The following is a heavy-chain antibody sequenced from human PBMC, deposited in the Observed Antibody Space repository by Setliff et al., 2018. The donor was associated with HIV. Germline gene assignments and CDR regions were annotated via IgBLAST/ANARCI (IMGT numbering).Heavy chain of an antibody. V-gene: IGHV1-69-2*01. D-gene: IGHD6-19*01. CDR1: GYTLTDLS. Sequence: VKVSCKVSGYTLTDLSIHWVQQAPGKGLEWLGRVDPEDDERIYAEKFRGRLTITADTSTHTAHMELTSLRSDDTAVYYCATDPTYSSGSPDIWGQGTMVTVSS. J-gene: IGHJ3*02. CDR3: ATDPTYSSGSPDI. CDR2: VDPEDDER.